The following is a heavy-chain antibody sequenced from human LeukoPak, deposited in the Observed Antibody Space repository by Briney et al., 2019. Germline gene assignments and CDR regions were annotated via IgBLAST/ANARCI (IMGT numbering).Heavy chain of an antibody. J-gene: IGHJ4*02. V-gene: IGHV4-61*08. Sequence: SETLSLTCTVSGDSISSGDYYWSWIRQPPGKGLEWIGYIYYSGSTNYNPSLKSRVTISVDTSKNQFSLKLSSVTAADTAVYYCARTPYYDYVWGSYRSPYYFDYWGQGTLVTVSS. CDR1: GDSISSGDYY. CDR2: IYYSGST. D-gene: IGHD3-16*02. CDR3: ARTPYYDYVWGSYRSPYYFDY.